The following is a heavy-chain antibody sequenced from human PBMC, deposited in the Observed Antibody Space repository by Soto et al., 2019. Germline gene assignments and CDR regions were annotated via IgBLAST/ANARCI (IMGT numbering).Heavy chain of an antibody. CDR3: AKELPLPLEMATIRPRVSDAFDI. CDR2: IYYSGSA. Sequence: SETLSLTCTVSGASITSDYWNWIRQPPGKGLEWIGYIYYSGSANYNPSLKSRATILVDKSKSQISLKLRSVTAADTAVYYCAKELPLPLEMATIRPRVSDAFDIWGQGTRVTVSS. V-gene: IGHV4-59*01. CDR1: GASITSDY. J-gene: IGHJ3*02. D-gene: IGHD5-12*01.